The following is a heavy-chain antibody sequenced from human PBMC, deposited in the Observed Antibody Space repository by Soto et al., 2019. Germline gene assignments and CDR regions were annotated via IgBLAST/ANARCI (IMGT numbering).Heavy chain of an antibody. CDR1: GGTFSSYA. CDR3: ATRSPAFDY. J-gene: IGHJ4*02. V-gene: IGHV1-69*05. CDR2: IIPIFGTA. Sequence: SVKVSCKASGGTFSSYAINWVRQAPGQGLEWMGGIIPIFGTANYAQKFQGRVTMTTDTSTSTAYMELRSLRSDDTAVYYCATRSPAFDYWGQGTLVTVSS.